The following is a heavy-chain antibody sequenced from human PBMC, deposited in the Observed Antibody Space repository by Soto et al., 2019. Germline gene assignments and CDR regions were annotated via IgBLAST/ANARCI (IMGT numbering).Heavy chain of an antibody. CDR2: ISYDGSNK. V-gene: IGHV3-30*18. CDR1: GFTLSTYG. J-gene: IGHJ5*01. D-gene: IGHD4-17*01. Sequence: GGSLRFSCAAPGFTLSTYGMHWVRQAPGKGLEWVAVISYDGSNKYYADSVKGRFTISRDNSKDTLYLQMNSLRTEDTAVYYCAKAVVSTETTSWFDSWGQGT. CDR3: AKAVVSTETTSWFDS.